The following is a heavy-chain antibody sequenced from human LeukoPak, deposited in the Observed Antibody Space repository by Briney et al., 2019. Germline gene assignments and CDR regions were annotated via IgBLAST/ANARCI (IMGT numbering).Heavy chain of an antibody. CDR1: GGSFSGYY. J-gene: IGHJ5*02. Sequence: SETLSLTCAVYGGSFSGYYWSWIRQPPGKGLEWIGEINHSGSTNYNPSLKSRVTISVDTSKNQFSLKLSSVTAADTAVYYCARAPKDGIYYGSGSYYDPPYFDPWGQGTLVTVSS. D-gene: IGHD3-10*01. V-gene: IGHV4-34*01. CDR2: INHSGST. CDR3: ARAPKDGIYYGSGSYYDPPYFDP.